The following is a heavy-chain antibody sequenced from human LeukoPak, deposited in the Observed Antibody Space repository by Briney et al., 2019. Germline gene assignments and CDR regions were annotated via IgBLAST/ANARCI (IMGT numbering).Heavy chain of an antibody. Sequence: GGSLRLSCAASGFTFSDHYMDRVRQAPGKGLEWVGRTKNKANSYTTQYAASVKGRFTISRDDSKNSLYLQMNSLKTEDTAVYYCARGSSGVTISSYGMDVWGKGTTVTVSS. J-gene: IGHJ6*04. CDR1: GFTFSDHY. D-gene: IGHD3-9*01. CDR2: TKNKANSYTT. V-gene: IGHV3-72*01. CDR3: ARGSSGVTISSYGMDV.